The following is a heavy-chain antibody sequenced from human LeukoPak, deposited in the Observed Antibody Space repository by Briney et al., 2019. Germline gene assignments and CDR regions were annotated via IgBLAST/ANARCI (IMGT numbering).Heavy chain of an antibody. CDR1: GVSISSSSYY. D-gene: IGHD5-24*01. CDR2: IYDSGIT. CDR3: ARASDGYNYFHYYYMDV. V-gene: IGHV4-39*07. Sequence: PSETLSLTCTVSGVSISSSSYYWGWIRQPPGKGLEWIGNIYDSGITYYNPSLKSRVSISVDTSKNQFSLKLSSVTAADTAVYYCARASDGYNYFHYYYMDVWGKGTAVTVSS. J-gene: IGHJ6*03.